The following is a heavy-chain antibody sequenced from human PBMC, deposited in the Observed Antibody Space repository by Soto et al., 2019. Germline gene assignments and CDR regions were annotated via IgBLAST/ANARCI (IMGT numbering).Heavy chain of an antibody. J-gene: IGHJ6*02. V-gene: IGHV4-59*08. CDR2: IYYSGST. CDR3: ARRPPPNYGMDV. Sequence: SETLSLTCTVSGDSINSHYWNWIRQPPGKGLEWIGYIYYSGSTNYNPSLKSRVAISVDTSKNQFSLRLSSVTAADTAVYYCARRPPPNYGMDVWGQGTTVT. CDR1: GDSINSHY.